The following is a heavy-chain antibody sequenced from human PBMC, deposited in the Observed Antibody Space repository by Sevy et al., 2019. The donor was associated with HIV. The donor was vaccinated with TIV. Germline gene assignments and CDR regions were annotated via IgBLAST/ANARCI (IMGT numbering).Heavy chain of an antibody. Sequence: ASVKVSCKASGGTFSSYAISWVRQAPGQGLEWMGGIIPIFGTANYAQKFQGRVTITADESTGTAYMELSSLRSEDTAVYYCARDMRLAVAGYYYYYMDVWGKGTTVTVSS. CDR1: GGTFSSYA. J-gene: IGHJ6*03. CDR3: ARDMRLAVAGYYYYYMDV. D-gene: IGHD6-19*01. CDR2: IIPIFGTA. V-gene: IGHV1-69*13.